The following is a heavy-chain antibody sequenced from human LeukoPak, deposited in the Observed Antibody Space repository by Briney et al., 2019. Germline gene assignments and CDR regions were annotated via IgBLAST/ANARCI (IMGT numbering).Heavy chain of an antibody. V-gene: IGHV3-64D*06. CDR2: LSSNGGST. J-gene: IGHJ4*02. Sequence: GESLRLSCSASGFTFSSYAMHWVRQAPGKGLEYVSALSSNGGSTYYADSVKGRFTISRDNSKNTLYLQMSSLRAEDTAVYYCVTDRRGILVRGTTFDYWGQGTLVTVS. CDR1: GFTFSSYA. CDR3: VTDRRGILVRGTTFDY. D-gene: IGHD3-10*01.